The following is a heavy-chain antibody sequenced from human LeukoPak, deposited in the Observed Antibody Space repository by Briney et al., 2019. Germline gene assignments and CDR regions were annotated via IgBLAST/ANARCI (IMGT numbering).Heavy chain of an antibody. Sequence: SETLSLTCTVPGDSITSNNYYWGWIRQPPGKGLEWIGSIYFSGTTYYNPSLKSRVTMSADTSKNQFSLKLSSVTAADTAVFYCARHSSGYRYGHAPFDNWGQGTLVTVSS. CDR3: ARHSSGYRYGHAPFDN. CDR1: GDSITSNNYY. J-gene: IGHJ4*02. D-gene: IGHD5-18*01. CDR2: IYFSGTT. V-gene: IGHV4-39*01.